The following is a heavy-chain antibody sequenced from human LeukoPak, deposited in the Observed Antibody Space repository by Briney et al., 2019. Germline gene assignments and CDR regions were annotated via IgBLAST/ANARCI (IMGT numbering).Heavy chain of an antibody. CDR3: AIGPGGYYFDY. D-gene: IGHD3-3*01. CDR2: INQGGNT. J-gene: IGHJ4*02. CDR1: GGSFGNYY. Sequence: SETLALTCTVYGGSFGNYYWSWIRQPPGKGLEWIAEINQGGNTNYNPSLKSRVTISLDTSKNQFSLKLSSVSAADTAVYYCAIGPGGYYFDYWGQGTLVTVSS. V-gene: IGHV4-34*01.